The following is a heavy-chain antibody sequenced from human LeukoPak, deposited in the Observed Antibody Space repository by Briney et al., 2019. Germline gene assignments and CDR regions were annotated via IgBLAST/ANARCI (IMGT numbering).Heavy chain of an antibody. CDR3: ARKSVAATPRDIVYQYSYMDV. CDR1: GYTFTSYA. V-gene: IGHV7-4-1*02. Sequence: ASVKVSCKSSGYTFTSYAMNWVRQAPGQGLEWMGWISTNTGNPTYAQGFTGRFVFSLDTSVSTAYMQISSLKAEDTAVYYCARKSVAATPRDIVYQYSYMDVWGKGTTVTVSS. CDR2: ISTNTGNP. J-gene: IGHJ6*03. D-gene: IGHD2-15*01.